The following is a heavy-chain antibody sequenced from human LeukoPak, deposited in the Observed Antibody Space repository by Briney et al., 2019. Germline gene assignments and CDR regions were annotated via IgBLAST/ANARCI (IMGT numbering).Heavy chain of an antibody. V-gene: IGHV4-39*01. CDR2: IYYSGST. Sequence: SETLSLTCTVSGGSISSSSYYWGWIRQPPGKGLEWIGSIYYSGSTYYNPALRSRVTISVDTSKNQFSLKLSSVTAADAAVYYCARSPIVPTYLFDYWGQGTLVTVSS. D-gene: IGHD2-2*01. CDR1: GGSISSSSYY. J-gene: IGHJ4*02. CDR3: ARSPIVPTYLFDY.